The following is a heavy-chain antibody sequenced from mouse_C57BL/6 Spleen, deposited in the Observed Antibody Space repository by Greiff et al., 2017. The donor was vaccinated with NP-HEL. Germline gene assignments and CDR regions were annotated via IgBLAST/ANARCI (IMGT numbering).Heavy chain of an antibody. D-gene: IGHD1-1*01. CDR2: IDPENGDT. Sequence: DVKLQESGAELVRPGASVKLSCTASGFNIKDDYMHWVKQRPEQGLEWIGWIDPENGDTEYASKFQGKATITADTSSNTAYLQLSSLTSEDTAVYYCTTDIYYYGSSPFAYWGQGTLVTVSA. J-gene: IGHJ3*01. CDR1: GFNIKDDY. CDR3: TTDIYYYGSSPFAY. V-gene: IGHV14-4*01.